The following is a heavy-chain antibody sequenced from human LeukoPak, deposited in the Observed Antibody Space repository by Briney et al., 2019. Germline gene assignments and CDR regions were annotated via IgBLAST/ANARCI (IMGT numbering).Heavy chain of an antibody. Sequence: PSETLSLTCAVSGGSISSGGYSWSWIRQPPGKGLEWIGYIYYSGSTYYNPSLKSRLTMSVDTSKNQFSLKLSSVTAADTAVYYCARVSPSWSFWFDPWGQGTLVTVSS. CDR2: IYYSGST. J-gene: IGHJ5*02. CDR1: GGSISSGGYS. D-gene: IGHD2-21*01. V-gene: IGHV4-30-4*07. CDR3: ARVSPSWSFWFDP.